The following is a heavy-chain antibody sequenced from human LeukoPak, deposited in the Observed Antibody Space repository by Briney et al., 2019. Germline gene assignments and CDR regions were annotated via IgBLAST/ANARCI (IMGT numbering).Heavy chain of an antibody. D-gene: IGHD5-18*01. Sequence: ASVKVSCKASGYTFTSYDINWVRQATGQGLEWMGWMNPNSGNTGYAQEFQGRVTMTRNTSISTAYMELSSLRSEDTAVYYCARGGVDTAMVDYYYYGMDVWGQGTTVTVSS. V-gene: IGHV1-8*01. J-gene: IGHJ6*02. CDR1: GYTFTSYD. CDR3: ARGGVDTAMVDYYYYGMDV. CDR2: MNPNSGNT.